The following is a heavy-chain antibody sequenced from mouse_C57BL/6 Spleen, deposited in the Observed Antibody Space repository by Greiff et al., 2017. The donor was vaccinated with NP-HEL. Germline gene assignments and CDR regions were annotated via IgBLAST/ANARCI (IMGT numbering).Heavy chain of an antibody. CDR3: ARRGTTVVATWFAY. Sequence: VQLQQSGPELVKPGASVKLSCKASGYTFTSYDINWVKQRPGQGLEWIGWIYPRDGSTKYNEKFKGKATLTVDTSSSTAYMELHSLTSEDSAVYFCARRGTTVVATWFAYWGQGTLVTVSA. D-gene: IGHD1-1*01. CDR1: GYTFTSYD. V-gene: IGHV1-85*01. CDR2: IYPRDGST. J-gene: IGHJ3*01.